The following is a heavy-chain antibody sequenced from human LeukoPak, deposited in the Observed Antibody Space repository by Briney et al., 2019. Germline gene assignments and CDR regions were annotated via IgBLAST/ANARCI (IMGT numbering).Heavy chain of an antibody. J-gene: IGHJ4*02. CDR1: GYTFTGYY. D-gene: IGHD3-22*01. V-gene: IGHV1-2*02. CDR2: INPNSDGT. Sequence: ASVKVSCKASGYTFTGYYMHWVRQAPGQGLEWMGWINPNSDGTNYAQKFQGRVTMTRDTSISTAYMELSRLRSDDTAVYYCARGLPYYYDSSGYFDYWGQGTLVTVSS. CDR3: ARGLPYYYDSSGYFDY.